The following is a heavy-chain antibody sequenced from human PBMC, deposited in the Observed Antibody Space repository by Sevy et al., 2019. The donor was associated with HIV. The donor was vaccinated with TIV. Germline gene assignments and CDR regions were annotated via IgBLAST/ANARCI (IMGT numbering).Heavy chain of an antibody. CDR3: AKAREGWGCDCYAPYYYYGMDV. Sequence: GGSLRLSCAASGFTFSSYGMHWVRQAPGKGLEWVAVISYDGSNKYYADSVKGRFTISRDNSKNMLYLQMNSLWAEDSAVDYCAKAREGWGCDCYAPYYYYGMDVWGQGTTVTVSS. CDR1: GFTFSSYG. J-gene: IGHJ6*02. D-gene: IGHD2-21*02. V-gene: IGHV3-30*18. CDR2: ISYDGSNK.